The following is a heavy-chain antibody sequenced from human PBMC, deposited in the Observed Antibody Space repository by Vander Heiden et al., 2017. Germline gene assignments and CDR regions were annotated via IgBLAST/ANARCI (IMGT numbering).Heavy chain of an antibody. CDR2: IDWDDDK. J-gene: IGHJ2*01. D-gene: IGHD2-15*01. CDR1: GFSLRTSGMC. Sequence: QVTLRESGPALVKPTQTLTLTCTFSGFSLRTSGMCVSWIRQPPGKALEWLALIDWDDDKYYSTSLKTRLTISKDTSKNQVVLTMTNMDPVDTATYYCARILAGYCSGGSCYSYNNWYFDLWGRGTLVTVSS. CDR3: ARILAGYCSGGSCYSYNNWYFDL. V-gene: IGHV2-70*01.